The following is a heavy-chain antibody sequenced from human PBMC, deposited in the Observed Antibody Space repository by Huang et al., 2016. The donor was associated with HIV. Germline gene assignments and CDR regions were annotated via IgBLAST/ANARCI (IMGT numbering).Heavy chain of an antibody. CDR2: LDPEVGEA. J-gene: IGHJ5*02. V-gene: IGHV1-24*01. Sequence: QVQLVQSGAEMKKPGASVKVSCKVSGHTLTDLSMHWVRQVPGGGLEWRGGLDPEVGEAIYAREFQGRVTLTEDTSTDTAYMELTSLKSEDTAMYYCAVLGQQVDGFNFFDPWGQGTLVAVSS. CDR1: GHTLTDLS. D-gene: IGHD6-13*01. CDR3: AVLGQQVDGFNFFDP.